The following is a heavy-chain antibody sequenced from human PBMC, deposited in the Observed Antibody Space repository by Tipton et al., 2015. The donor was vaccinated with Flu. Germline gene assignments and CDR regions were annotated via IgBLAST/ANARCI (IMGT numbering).Heavy chain of an antibody. J-gene: IGHJ6*03. Sequence: QLVQSGAEVKKPGASVKVSCKASGYTFTGYYMHWVRQAPGQGLEWMGWINPNSGGTNYAQKFQGRVTMTRDTSISTAYMELSRLRSDDTAVYYCARDHSSRRSSFLFMAYYYYMDVWGKGTTVTVSS. V-gene: IGHV1-2*02. CDR3: ARDHSSRRSSFLFMAYYYYMDV. D-gene: IGHD2-2*01. CDR2: INPNSGGT. CDR1: GYTFTGYY.